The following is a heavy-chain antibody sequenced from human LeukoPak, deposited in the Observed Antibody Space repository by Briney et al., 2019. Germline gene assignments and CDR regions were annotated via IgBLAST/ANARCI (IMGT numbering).Heavy chain of an antibody. CDR1: GYTLTELS. CDR2: FDPEDGET. CDR3: ATAGGTKADYYYGMDV. D-gene: IGHD2-15*01. J-gene: IGHJ6*02. V-gene: IGHV1-24*01. Sequence: AASVKVSCKVSGYTLTELSMHWVRQAPGKGLEWMGGFDPEDGETIYAQKFQGRVTMTEDTSTDTAYMELSSLRSEDTAVYYCATAGGTKADYYYGMDVWGQGTTVTASS.